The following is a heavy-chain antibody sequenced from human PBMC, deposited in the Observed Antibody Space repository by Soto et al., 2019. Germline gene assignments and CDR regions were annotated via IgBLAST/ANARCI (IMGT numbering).Heavy chain of an antibody. J-gene: IGHJ5*02. CDR3: ARGRIAARPRGDWFDP. V-gene: IGHV4-39*01. Sequence: SETLSLTCTVSGGSISSSSYYWGWIRQPPGKGLEWIGSIYYSGSTYYNPSLKSRVTTSVDTSKNQFSLKLSSVTAADTAVYYCARGRIAARPRGDWFDPWGQGTLVTVSS. CDR2: IYYSGST. D-gene: IGHD6-6*01. CDR1: GGSISSSSYY.